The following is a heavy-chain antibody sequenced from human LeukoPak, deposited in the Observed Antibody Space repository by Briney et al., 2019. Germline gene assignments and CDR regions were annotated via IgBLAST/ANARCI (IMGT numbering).Heavy chain of an antibody. CDR3: ATENIMITFGGVITLFDY. D-gene: IGHD3-16*02. V-gene: IGHV4-4*07. CDR2: IYTSGST. CDR1: GGSISSYY. Sequence: SETLSLTCTVSGGSISSYYWSWIRQPAGKGLEWIGRIYTSGSTNYNPSLKSRVTMSVDTSKNQFSLKLSSVTAADTAVYYCATENIMITFGGVITLFDYWGQGTLVTVSS. J-gene: IGHJ4*02.